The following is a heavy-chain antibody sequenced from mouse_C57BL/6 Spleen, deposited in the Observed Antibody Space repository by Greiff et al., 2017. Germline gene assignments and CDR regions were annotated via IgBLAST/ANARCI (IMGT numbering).Heavy chain of an antibody. CDR2: INPNNGGT. V-gene: IGHV1-18*01. CDR1: GYTFTDYN. J-gene: IGHJ2*01. D-gene: IGHD1-1*01. Sequence: SGPELVKPGASVKIPCKASGYTFTDYNMDWVKQSHGKSLEWIGDINPNNGGTIYNQKFKGKATLTVDKSSSTAYMELRSLTSEDTAVYYCARQGKNYYGSSYLFDYWGQGTTLTVSS. CDR3: ARQGKNYYGSSYLFDY.